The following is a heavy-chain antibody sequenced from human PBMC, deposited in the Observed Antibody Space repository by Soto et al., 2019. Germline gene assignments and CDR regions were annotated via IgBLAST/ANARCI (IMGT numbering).Heavy chain of an antibody. CDR2: SSNSGTFS. D-gene: IGHD1-1*01. V-gene: IGHV3-11*06. CDR3: ARSGDNYNRLDY. J-gene: IGHJ4*02. CDR1: GFTFSDYY. Sequence: GSLRLSCEGSGFTFSDYYVSWIRQAPGKGLEWISYSSNSGTFSRYADSVKGRFSISRDNTKNLLYLQMNSLRAEDTAVYYCARSGDNYNRLDYWGQGTPVTVSS.